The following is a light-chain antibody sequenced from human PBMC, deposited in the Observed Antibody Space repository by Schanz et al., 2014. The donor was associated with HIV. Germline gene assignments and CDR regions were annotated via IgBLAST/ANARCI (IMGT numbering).Light chain of an antibody. CDR1: QVVSSNY. Sequence: EIVVTQSPGTLSLSPGEGATLSCRATQVVSSNYLAWYQQKPGQAPRLLIFDASYRATGIPDRFSGSGFGTDFTLTINRVEPADFAVYYCQQYGNSPRTFGQGTKVEI. CDR3: QQYGNSPRT. V-gene: IGKV3-20*01. CDR2: DAS. J-gene: IGKJ1*01.